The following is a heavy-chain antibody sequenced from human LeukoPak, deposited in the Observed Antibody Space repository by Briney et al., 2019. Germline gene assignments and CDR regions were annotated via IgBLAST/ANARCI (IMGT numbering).Heavy chain of an antibody. CDR2: IYSSGST. CDR3: ARERLVDLATIFDY. D-gene: IGHD5-24*01. CDR1: GDSISSSTYC. Sequence: PSETLSLTCTVSGDSISSSTYCWGWIRQPPGKGLEWIGTIYSSGSTYYNPPLKSRVTISVDTSKNQFSLKLSSVTAADTAVYYCARERLVDLATIFDYWGQGALVTVSS. V-gene: IGHV4-39*07. J-gene: IGHJ4*02.